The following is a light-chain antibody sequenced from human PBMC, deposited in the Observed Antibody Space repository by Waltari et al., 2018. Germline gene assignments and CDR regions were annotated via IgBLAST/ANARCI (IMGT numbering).Light chain of an antibody. Sequence: DIQLTQSPSFLSASVGDRVTITCRASQAISNHLPWYQQKPGKAPKLLIYFASTLYSGVPSRFSGSGSGTEFTLTISSLQPEDFATYYCEQLNSYPRTFGQGTKVEIK. CDR3: EQLNSYPRT. CDR1: QAISNH. CDR2: FAS. J-gene: IGKJ1*01. V-gene: IGKV1-9*01.